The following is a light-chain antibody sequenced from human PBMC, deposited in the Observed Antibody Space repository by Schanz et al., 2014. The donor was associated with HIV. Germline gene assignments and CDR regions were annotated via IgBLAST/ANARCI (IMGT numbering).Light chain of an antibody. Sequence: EIVMTQSPVTLSVSPGEGATLSCRASQDINRNLAWYQQKPGQAPRPLIYRASTRATGIPARFSGSGSGTEFTLTISSLLSEDFAIYYCQQFNNWPPEGTFGQGTKVELK. CDR3: QQFNNWPPEGT. V-gene: IGKV3-15*01. CDR1: QDINRN. J-gene: IGKJ1*01. CDR2: RAS.